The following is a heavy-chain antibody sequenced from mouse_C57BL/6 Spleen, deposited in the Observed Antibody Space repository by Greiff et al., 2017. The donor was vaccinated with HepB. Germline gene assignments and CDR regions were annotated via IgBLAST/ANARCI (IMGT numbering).Heavy chain of an antibody. Sequence: VQLQQSGAELVMPGASVKLSCKASGYTFTSYWMHWVKQRPGQGLEWIGEIDPSDSYTNYNQKFKGKSTLTVDKSSSTAYMQLSSLTSEDSAVYYCARRVEGDYYGSSSDWYFDVWGAGTTVTVSS. D-gene: IGHD1-1*01. J-gene: IGHJ1*01. CDR3: ARRVEGDYYGSSSDWYFDV. CDR1: GYTFTSYW. V-gene: IGHV1-69*01. CDR2: IDPSDSYT.